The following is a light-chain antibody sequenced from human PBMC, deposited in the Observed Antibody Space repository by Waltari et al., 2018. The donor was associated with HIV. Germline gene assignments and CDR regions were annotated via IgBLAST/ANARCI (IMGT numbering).Light chain of an antibody. CDR1: QSVLDTSNNKNF. CDR3: QQYYSPPYT. Sequence: DIVMTQSPDSLAVSLGERATINCNTSQSVLDTSNNKNFLAWFQHRPGQPPNLLIYWASTRESGVPDRFRGSGSGTDFTLTISGLQAEDVAVYYCQQYYSPPYTFGQGTKLEIK. CDR2: WAS. J-gene: IGKJ2*01. V-gene: IGKV4-1*01.